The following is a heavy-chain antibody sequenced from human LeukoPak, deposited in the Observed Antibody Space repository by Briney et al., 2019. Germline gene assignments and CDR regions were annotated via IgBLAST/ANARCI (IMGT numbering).Heavy chain of an antibody. CDR3: ARAPSEIGGYYPEYFRH. Sequence: GRSLRLSCAASGFTFSTYWMHWVRQAPGKGLVWVSRIKSDGGTNYADSVKGRFTISRDNAKKTVSLQMNSLRPEDTGVYYCARAPSEIGGYYPEYFRHWGQGTLVTVSS. CDR2: IKSDGGT. J-gene: IGHJ1*01. D-gene: IGHD3-22*01. CDR1: GFTFSTYW. V-gene: IGHV3-74*01.